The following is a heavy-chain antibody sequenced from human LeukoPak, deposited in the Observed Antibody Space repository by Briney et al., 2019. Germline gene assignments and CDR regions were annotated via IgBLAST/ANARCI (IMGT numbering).Heavy chain of an antibody. V-gene: IGHV1-46*01. CDR2: INPSGGST. D-gene: IGHD7-27*01. J-gene: IGHJ4*02. Sequence: GASVKVSCKASGYTFTSYYMHWVRQAPGQGLEWMGIINPSGGSTNYAQKFQGRVTMTRDTSTSTVYMDLSSLRSEDTAVYYCARAQGPNWGSRGYFDYWGQGTLVTVSS. CDR3: ARAQGPNWGSRGYFDY. CDR1: GYTFTSYY.